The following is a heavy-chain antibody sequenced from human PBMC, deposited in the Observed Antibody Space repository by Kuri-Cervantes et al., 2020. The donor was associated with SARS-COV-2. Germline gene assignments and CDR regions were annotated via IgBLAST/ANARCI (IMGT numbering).Heavy chain of an antibody. CDR3: ARGLTLEGDSYGYHY. D-gene: IGHD5-18*01. CDR2: INLNSGGT. J-gene: IGHJ4*02. V-gene: IGHV1-2*02. Sequence: ASVKVSCKASGGTFSSYAISWVRQAPGQGLEWMGWINLNSGGTNYAQKFQGRVTMTRDTSISTAYMELSRLRSDDTAVYYCARGLTLEGDSYGYHYWGQGTLVTVSS. CDR1: GGTFSSYA.